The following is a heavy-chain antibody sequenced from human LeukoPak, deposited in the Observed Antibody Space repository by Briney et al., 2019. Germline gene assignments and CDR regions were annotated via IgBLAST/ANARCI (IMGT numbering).Heavy chain of an antibody. Sequence: LVASVKVSCMASGGTISSYAIMWVRQAPGQGLEWMGGIIPMFDTADYAQKFQGRVTFTADESTNTAYMELSSLRSEDTAVYYCARLSGYDWESFYDYWGQGTLVIVSS. CDR3: ARLSGYDWESFYDY. CDR2: IIPMFDTA. V-gene: IGHV1-69*13. J-gene: IGHJ4*01. D-gene: IGHD5-12*01. CDR1: GGTISSYA.